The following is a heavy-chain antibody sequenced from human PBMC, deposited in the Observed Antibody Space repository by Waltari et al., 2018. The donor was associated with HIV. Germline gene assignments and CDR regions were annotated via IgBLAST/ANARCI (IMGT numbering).Heavy chain of an antibody. Sequence: QVQLVQSGAEVKKPGASVKVSCKASGYPFTGYYMHWVRQAPGQGLEWMGWINPNSGGTNYAQKFQGRVTMTRDTSISTAYMELSRLRSDDTAVYYCARSIVVVPAAIPGAFDIWGQGTMVTVSS. CDR3: ARSIVVVPAAIPGAFDI. CDR2: INPNSGGT. J-gene: IGHJ3*02. V-gene: IGHV1-2*02. D-gene: IGHD2-2*02. CDR1: GYPFTGYY.